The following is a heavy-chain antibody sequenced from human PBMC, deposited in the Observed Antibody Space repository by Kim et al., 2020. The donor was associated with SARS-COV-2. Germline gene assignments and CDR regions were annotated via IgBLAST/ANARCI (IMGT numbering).Heavy chain of an antibody. CDR2: T. J-gene: IGHJ5*02. V-gene: IGHV4-59*01. CDR3: ARDRSRNWFDP. Sequence: TNNNPSLKSRVTISVDTSKTQFSLKLSSVTAADTAVYYCARDRSRNWFDPWGQGTLVTVSS.